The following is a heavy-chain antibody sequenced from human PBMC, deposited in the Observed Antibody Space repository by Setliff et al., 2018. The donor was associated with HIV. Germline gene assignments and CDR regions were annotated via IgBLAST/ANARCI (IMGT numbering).Heavy chain of an antibody. V-gene: IGHV5-51*01. CDR1: GYSFTSYW. J-gene: IGHJ4*02. CDR2: IYPGDSDT. Sequence: ESLKISCKGSGYSFTSYWIAWLRQMPGKGLEWMGIIYPGDSDTRYSPSFQGQVTISADKSISTAYQQWSSLKASDTAMYYCARHGQYGSGSYYNRPFDFWGQGTLVTVSS. CDR3: ARHGQYGSGSYYNRPFDF. D-gene: IGHD3-10*01.